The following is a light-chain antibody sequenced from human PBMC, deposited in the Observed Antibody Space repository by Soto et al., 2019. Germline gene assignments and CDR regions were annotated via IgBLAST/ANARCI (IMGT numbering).Light chain of an antibody. J-gene: IGKJ5*01. Sequence: EVVLTQTLVTLALSPGERATLSCRASQSVNSRLAWYQHKPGQAPRLLISGASSRATGIPDRFSGSGSATDFTLTISRLEPEDFALYYCQHYGRSPITFGQGTRLEIK. CDR2: GAS. CDR3: QHYGRSPIT. CDR1: QSVNSR. V-gene: IGKV3-20*01.